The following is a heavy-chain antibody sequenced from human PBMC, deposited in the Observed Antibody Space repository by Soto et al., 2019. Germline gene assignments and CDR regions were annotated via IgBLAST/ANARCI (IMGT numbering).Heavy chain of an antibody. CDR1: GFTFSSYA. D-gene: IGHD3-10*01. CDR3: AKDLDGEYTAIEKDAFDI. CDR2: ISGSGGST. V-gene: IGHV3-23*01. J-gene: IGHJ3*02. Sequence: EVQLLESGGGLVQPGGSLRLSCAASGFTFSSYAMSWVRQAPGKGLEWVSAISGSGGSTYYADSVKGRFTISRDNSKNTLYLQMNSLRAEDTAVYYCAKDLDGEYTAIEKDAFDIWGQGTMVTVSS.